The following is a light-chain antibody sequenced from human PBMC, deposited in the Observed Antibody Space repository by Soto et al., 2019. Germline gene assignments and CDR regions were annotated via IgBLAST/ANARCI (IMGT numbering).Light chain of an antibody. CDR3: QQYNNWPPIT. J-gene: IGKJ5*01. Sequence: EIVLPQSPVTLSLSQGRRATLSGRATQCVSGRSLRCSLQKSGQAPRLLIYDTSSRATDIPDRFSGSGSGTEFTLTISSLQYEDFAVYYRQQYNNWPPITFGQGTRLEIK. CDR2: DTS. CDR1: QCVSGRS. V-gene: IGKV3D-20*02.